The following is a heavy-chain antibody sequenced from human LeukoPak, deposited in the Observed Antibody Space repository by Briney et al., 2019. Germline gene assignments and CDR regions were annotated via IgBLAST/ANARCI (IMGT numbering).Heavy chain of an antibody. CDR1: GYRFISYW. J-gene: IGHJ6*02. D-gene: IGHD1-1*01. Sequence: GESLQISCQGSGYRFISYWIGWVRQMPGKGLEWMGIIYPGDSDTRYSPSFQGQVTISADKSINTAYLQWSNLKASDTAMYYCARWKDSYYGVDVWGQGTTVTVSS. CDR2: IYPGDSDT. V-gene: IGHV5-51*01. CDR3: ARWKDSYYGVDV.